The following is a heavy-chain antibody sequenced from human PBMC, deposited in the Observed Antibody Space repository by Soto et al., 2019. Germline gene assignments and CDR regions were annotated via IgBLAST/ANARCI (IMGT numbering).Heavy chain of an antibody. J-gene: IGHJ4*02. CDR2: VDPEEGER. Sequence: ASVKVSCKVSGNTLTGLPMHWVRQAPGKGLEWMGSVDPEEGERVFAQRFQGRVTMTEDTSTDTAYMELSSLKSEDTAVYYCAAGVTTFDYWGQGTLVTVSS. CDR3: AAGVTTFDY. V-gene: IGHV1-24*01. D-gene: IGHD4-17*01. CDR1: GNTLTGLP.